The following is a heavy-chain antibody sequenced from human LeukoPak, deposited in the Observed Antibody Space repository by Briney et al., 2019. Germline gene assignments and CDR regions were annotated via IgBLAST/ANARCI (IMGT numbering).Heavy chain of an antibody. V-gene: IGHV3-7*01. Sequence: PGGSLRLSCVVSDFTFSFYWMTWVRQAPGKGLEWVANILPDGSQKYYVDSVKGRFTISRDNPKNSLYLQINSLRVDDTAVYYCGRLAHNAWYAIDHWGQGTLVTVS. D-gene: IGHD6-13*01. CDR2: ILPDGSQK. CDR1: DFTFSFYW. J-gene: IGHJ4*02. CDR3: GRLAHNAWYAIDH.